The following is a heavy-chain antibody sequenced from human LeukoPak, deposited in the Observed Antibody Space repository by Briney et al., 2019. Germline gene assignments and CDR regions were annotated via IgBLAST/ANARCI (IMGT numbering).Heavy chain of an antibody. J-gene: IGHJ3*02. CDR3: ARELREWCVHDFDM. V-gene: IGHV3-48*02. CDR1: GFTLSSYS. D-gene: IGHD2-8*01. CDR2: ISSHSTTM. Sequence: GGSLRLSCAASGFTLSSYSMNWVRQAPGKGLEWVSYISSHSTTMYYADSVKGRFTISRDNAKNSLYLLIKSPKDQAEGVYHCARELREWCVHDFDMWGQGTMVTVSS.